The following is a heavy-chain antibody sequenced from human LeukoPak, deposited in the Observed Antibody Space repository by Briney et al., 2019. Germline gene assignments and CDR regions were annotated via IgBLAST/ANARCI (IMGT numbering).Heavy chain of an antibody. V-gene: IGHV3-21*01. D-gene: IGHD3-16*01. CDR2: ISSSSSYI. CDR3: ARDQRLGAFDI. Sequence: GGSLRLSCAASGFTFSSYSMNWVREAPGKGPEWVSSISSSSSYIYYADSVKGRFTISRDNAKNSLYLQMNSLRAEDTAVYYCARDQRLGAFDIWGQGTMATVPS. J-gene: IGHJ3*02. CDR1: GFTFSSYS.